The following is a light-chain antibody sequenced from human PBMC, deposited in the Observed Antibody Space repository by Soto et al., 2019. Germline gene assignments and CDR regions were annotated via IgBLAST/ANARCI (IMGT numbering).Light chain of an antibody. V-gene: IGLV2-8*01. CDR2: EVS. J-gene: IGLJ2*01. CDR1: SSDVGGYNY. CDR3: SSYAGSNNFGV. Sequence: QSVLTQPPSASGSPGQSVTISCTGTSSDVGGYNYVSWYQQHPGKAPKLMIYEVSKRPSGVPDRFSGSKSGNTASLTVSGLQAEDEADSYCSSYAGSNNFGVFGGGTKLTVL.